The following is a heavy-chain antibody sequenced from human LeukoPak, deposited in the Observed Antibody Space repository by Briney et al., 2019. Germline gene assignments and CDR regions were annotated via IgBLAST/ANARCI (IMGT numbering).Heavy chain of an antibody. D-gene: IGHD4-17*01. CDR1: GGSISGSSYY. J-gene: IGHJ6*02. CDR2: IYYSGST. Sequence: PSETLSLTCTVSGGSISGSSYYWGWIRQPPGKGLEWIGSIYYSGSTYYNPSLKSRVTISVDTSKNHFSLKLSSVTAADTAVYYCARHEESTVDPYYYYGMDVWGQGTTVTVSS. CDR3: ARHEESTVDPYYYYGMDV. V-gene: IGHV4-39*01.